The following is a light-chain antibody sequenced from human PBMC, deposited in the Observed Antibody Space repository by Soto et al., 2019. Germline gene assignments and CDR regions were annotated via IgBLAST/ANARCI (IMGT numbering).Light chain of an antibody. CDR2: KES. CDR3: QQYNSYSRT. V-gene: IGKV1-5*03. CDR1: QSISSW. J-gene: IGKJ1*01. Sequence: DIQMTQSPSTLSASVGDIVTITCRASQSISSWLAWYQQKPGKAPKLLIYKESSLESGVPSRFSGSGSGTEFTLTISSLQPDDFATYYCQQYNSYSRTFGQGTKVEI.